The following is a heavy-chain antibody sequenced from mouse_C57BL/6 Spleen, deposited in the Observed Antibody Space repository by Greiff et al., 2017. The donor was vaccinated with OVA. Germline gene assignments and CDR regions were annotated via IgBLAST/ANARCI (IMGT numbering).Heavy chain of an antibody. J-gene: IGHJ4*01. Sequence: EVKLQESGPGLVRPSQSLSLTCSVTGYSITSGYYWNWIRQFPGNKLEWMGYISYDGSNNYNPSLKNRISITRDTSKNQFFLKLNSVTTEDTATYYCARGPGLYGSSYYAMDYWGQGTSVTVSS. CDR2: ISYDGSN. D-gene: IGHD1-1*01. CDR1: GYSITSGYY. CDR3: ARGPGLYGSSYYAMDY. V-gene: IGHV3-6*01.